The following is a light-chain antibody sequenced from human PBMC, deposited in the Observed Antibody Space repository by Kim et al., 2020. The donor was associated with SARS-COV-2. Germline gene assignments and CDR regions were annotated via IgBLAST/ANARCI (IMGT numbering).Light chain of an antibody. V-gene: IGKV3-15*01. CDR3: QQYNNWPGT. CDR1: QNVNKN. J-gene: IGKJ1*01. CDR2: GAS. Sequence: EIVMTQSPATLSVSPGERATLSCRASQNVNKNLAWYQQEPGQPPRLLIYGASTRATGVPVRFSGGGSGREFTLTISSLQSEDFALYYCQQYNNWPGTFGQGTKVDIK.